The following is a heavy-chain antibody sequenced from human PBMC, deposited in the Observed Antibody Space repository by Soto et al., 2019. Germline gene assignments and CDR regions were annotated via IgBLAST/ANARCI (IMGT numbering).Heavy chain of an antibody. J-gene: IGHJ4*02. D-gene: IGHD2-21*02. V-gene: IGHV3-7*01. CDR1: GFTFGSYW. CDR3: ARFSRSGDCY. CDR2: IKPDGSVK. Sequence: EVQLVESGGGLVQPGGSLRLSCAASGFTFGSYWMSWVRQAPGKGLEWVANIKPDGSVKDHVDSVKGRFTISRDNAKNSLDLQMNSLRVEDTAVYYCARFSRSGDCYWGQGTLVTFSS.